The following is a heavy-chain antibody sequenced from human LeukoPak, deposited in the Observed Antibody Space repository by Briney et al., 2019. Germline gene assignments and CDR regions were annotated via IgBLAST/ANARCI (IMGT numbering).Heavy chain of an antibody. J-gene: IGHJ4*02. Sequence: GGSLRLSCAASGFTLRSYDMRWVRQAPGKGLEWVAATSGSGVNSYYADSVRGRFTISRDNSQNTLYLQMDSLRAEDTALYYCAKEYSGYDFDYWGQGTLVTVS. CDR2: TSGSGVNS. CDR3: AKEYSGYDFDY. CDR1: GFTLRSYD. D-gene: IGHD5-12*01. V-gene: IGHV3-23*01.